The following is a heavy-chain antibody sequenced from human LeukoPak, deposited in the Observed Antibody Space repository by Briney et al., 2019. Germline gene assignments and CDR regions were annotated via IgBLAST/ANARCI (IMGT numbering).Heavy chain of an antibody. CDR2: TSWSSGSI. V-gene: IGHV3-9*01. D-gene: IGHD3-9*01. Sequence: PGRSLRLSCAAYGFTFDDYAMLWVRPAPGMGLKGVSGTSWSSGSIGYADSVRGRFTISRDNAKNSLYLQMNSLRAEDTALYYCAKGRGITIYYCMDVWGQGTTVTVSS. CDR1: GFTFDDYA. J-gene: IGHJ6*02. CDR3: AKGRGITIYYCMDV.